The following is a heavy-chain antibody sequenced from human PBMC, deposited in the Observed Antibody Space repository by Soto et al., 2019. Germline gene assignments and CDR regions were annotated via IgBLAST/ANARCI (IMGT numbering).Heavy chain of an antibody. J-gene: IGHJ5*02. CDR3: ARGLAWQWPGSQRNWFDP. D-gene: IGHD6-19*01. V-gene: IGHV4-34*01. Sequence: SETLSLTCAVYGGSFSGYYWSWIRQPPGKGLEWIGEINHSGSTNYNPSLKSRVTISIDTSQNQFSLKLSSVTAADRAVYYCARGLAWQWPGSQRNWFDPWGQGTLVTVSS. CDR2: INHSGST. CDR1: GGSFSGYY.